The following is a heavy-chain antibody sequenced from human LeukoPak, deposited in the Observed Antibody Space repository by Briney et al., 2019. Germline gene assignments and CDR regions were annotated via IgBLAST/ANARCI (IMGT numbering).Heavy chain of an antibody. CDR1: GFTFRNYY. D-gene: IGHD6-25*01. CDR3: VRGPHIAATSY. V-gene: IGHV3-74*01. CDR2: ISGDGSSI. Sequence: GGSLRLSCVASGFTFRNYYMHWVRQVPGKGLVWVSRISGDGSSIFYADSVKGRFTISRDNAKKSLYLQINTLRAEDTAVYYCVRGPHIAATSYWGQGTLVTVSS. J-gene: IGHJ4*02.